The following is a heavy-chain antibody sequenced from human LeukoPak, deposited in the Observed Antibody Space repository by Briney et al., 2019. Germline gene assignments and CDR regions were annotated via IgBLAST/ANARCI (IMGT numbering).Heavy chain of an antibody. J-gene: IGHJ4*02. CDR1: GFTFSSYW. V-gene: IGHV3-74*01. CDR3: ARGGYSSSWYLF. CDR2: INSDGSST. D-gene: IGHD6-13*01. Sequence: LAGGSLRLSCAASGFTFSSYWMHWVRQAPGKGLVWVSRINSDGSSTSYADSVKGRFTISRDNAKNTLYLQMNSLRAEDTAVYYCARGGYSSSWYLFWGQGTLVTVSS.